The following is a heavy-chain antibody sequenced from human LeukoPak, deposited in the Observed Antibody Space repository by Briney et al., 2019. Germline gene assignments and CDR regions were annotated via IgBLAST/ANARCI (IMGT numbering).Heavy chain of an antibody. CDR1: GGSFRTYP. Sequence: ASVKVSCKASGGSFRTYPISWVRQAPGQGLEWMGGLTQFFRRTNYTQKFQGRLTITTDESSSTAYTELSDLRSDDTAIYYCATSESGRSWDWFAPWGQGTLVTVSS. CDR3: ATSESGRSWDWFAP. D-gene: IGHD3-10*01. V-gene: IGHV1-69*05. J-gene: IGHJ5*02. CDR2: LTQFFRRT.